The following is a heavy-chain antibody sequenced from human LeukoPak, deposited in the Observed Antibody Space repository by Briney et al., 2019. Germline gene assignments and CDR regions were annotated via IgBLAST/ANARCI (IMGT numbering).Heavy chain of an antibody. CDR2: ISVRAGTI. D-gene: IGHD3-22*01. CDR3: AKDFPHYYEVPHGMDV. V-gene: IGHV3-48*03. CDR1: GFGFGQYE. Sequence: GGSLRLSCAASGFGFGQYEMNWVRQAPGKGLEWIAYISVRAGTIYYGDSAEGRFTISRDDAKNSLYPQMNGLRVEDTAIYYCAKDFPHYYEVPHGMDVWGQGTTVTV. J-gene: IGHJ6*02.